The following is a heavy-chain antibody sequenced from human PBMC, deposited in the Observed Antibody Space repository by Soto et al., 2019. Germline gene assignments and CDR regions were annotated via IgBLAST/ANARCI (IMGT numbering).Heavy chain of an antibody. D-gene: IGHD1-1*01. CDR1: GGSISSYY. V-gene: IGHV4-59*01. CDR3: ARDEREAGTWTHYYYGMDV. Sequence: PSETLSLTCTVSGGSISSYYWSWIRQPPGKGLEWIGYIYYSGSTNYNPSLKSRVTISVDTSKNQFSLKLSSVTAADTAVYYCARDEREAGTWTHYYYGMDVWGQGTTVTVSS. CDR2: IYYSGST. J-gene: IGHJ6*02.